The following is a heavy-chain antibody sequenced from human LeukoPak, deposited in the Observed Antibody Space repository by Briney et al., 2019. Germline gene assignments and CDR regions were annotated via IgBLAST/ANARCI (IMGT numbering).Heavy chain of an antibody. V-gene: IGHV1-18*01. Sequence: ASVKVSCKASGYTFTSYGFSWVRQAPGQGPEWMGWINMYNGNTNYAQKLQGRVTMTTDTSTSTAYMELRSLRSDDTAVYYCARVVGNYVWGSYRPEGCFDSWGQGTLVTVSS. CDR1: GYTFTSYG. J-gene: IGHJ4*02. CDR2: INMYNGNT. CDR3: ARVVGNYVWGSYRPEGCFDS. D-gene: IGHD3-16*02.